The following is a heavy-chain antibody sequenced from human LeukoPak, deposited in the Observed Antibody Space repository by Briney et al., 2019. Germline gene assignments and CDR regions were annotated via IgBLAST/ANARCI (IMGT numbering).Heavy chain of an antibody. D-gene: IGHD4-23*01. Sequence: GGSLRLSCEGSAFIFSGHWMNWVRQTPGKGLEWVASIKQDGSDEYYVDSVKGRFTISRDNTKNSLYLQMNSLRAEDTAVYYCARAVGWRDAFDIWGQGTMATVSS. J-gene: IGHJ3*02. CDR2: IKQDGSDE. CDR1: AFIFSGHW. V-gene: IGHV3-7*03. CDR3: ARAVGWRDAFDI.